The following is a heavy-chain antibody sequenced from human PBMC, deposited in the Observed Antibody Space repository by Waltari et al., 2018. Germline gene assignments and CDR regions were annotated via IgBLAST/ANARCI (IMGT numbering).Heavy chain of an antibody. J-gene: IGHJ5*02. D-gene: IGHD6-19*01. CDR2: IYHSGST. CDR3: ARTQIAVAGTAWFDP. V-gene: IGHV4-38-2*01. CDR1: GYSISSGYY. Sequence: QVQLQESGPGLVKPSETLSLTCAVSGYSISSGYYWGWIRQPPGKGLEWIGSIYHSGSTYYNPSLKSRVTISVDTSKNQFSLKLSSVTAADTAVYYCARTQIAVAGTAWFDPWGQGTLVTVSS.